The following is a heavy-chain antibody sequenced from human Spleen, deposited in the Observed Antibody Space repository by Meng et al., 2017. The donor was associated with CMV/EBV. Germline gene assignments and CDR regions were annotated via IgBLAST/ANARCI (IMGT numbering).Heavy chain of an antibody. CDR1: GFALNINGVG. D-gene: IGHD3-3*01. Sequence: SGFALNINGVGGGWIRQPTGKALEWLALIYWNDDKRYSPSLKNRLTITKDTSKNQVVLTVTNVDPVDTATYYCVQFSEYYDSWSGFPWGQGTLVTVSS. CDR2: IYWNDDK. CDR3: VQFSEYYDSWSGFP. V-gene: IGHV2-5*01. J-gene: IGHJ5*02.